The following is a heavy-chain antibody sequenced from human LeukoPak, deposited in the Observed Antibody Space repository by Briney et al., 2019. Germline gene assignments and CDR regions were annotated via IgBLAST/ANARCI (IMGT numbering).Heavy chain of an antibody. V-gene: IGHV3-64D*06. D-gene: IGHD3-10*01. CDR2: ISSNGGST. CDR1: GFTFSSYA. CDR3: VKSIGVGSGSFPFDP. J-gene: IGHJ5*02. Sequence: PGGSLRLSCSASGFTFSSYAMHWVRQAPGKGLEYVSAISSNGGSTYYADSVKGRFTISGDNSKNTLYLQMSSLRAEDTAVYYCVKSIGVGSGSFPFDPWGQGTLVTVSS.